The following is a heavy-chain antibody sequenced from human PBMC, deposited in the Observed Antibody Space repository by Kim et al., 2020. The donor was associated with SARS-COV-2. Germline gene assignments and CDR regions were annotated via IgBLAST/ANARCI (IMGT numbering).Heavy chain of an antibody. CDR3: AKTKEVRDCFEY. D-gene: IGHD2-8*01. CDR2: ISGGGDGI. J-gene: IGHJ4*02. V-gene: IGHV3-23*01. Sequence: GGSLRLSCTASGFTFSSYAMTWLRQAPGKGLEWVSIISGGGDGIYYADSVKGRFTFSRDNARNKLYLQLNSLRVEDTAVYYCAKTKEVRDCFEYWGQGAL. CDR1: GFTFSSYA.